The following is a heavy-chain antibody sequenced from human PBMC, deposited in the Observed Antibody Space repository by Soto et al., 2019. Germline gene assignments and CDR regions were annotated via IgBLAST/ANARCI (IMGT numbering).Heavy chain of an antibody. J-gene: IGHJ6*02. Sequence: GASVKVSCKASGYTFTSYYMHWVREAPGQGLEWMGIINPSGGSTSYAQKFQGRVTMTRDTSTSTVYMELSSLRSEDTAVYYCERPFCQYSSSSYSAPRCYYDYGMDVWGQGTTVTVSS. CDR1: GYTFTSYY. CDR3: ERPFCQYSSSSYSAPRCYYDYGMDV. V-gene: IGHV1-46*01. CDR2: INPSGGST. D-gene: IGHD6-6*01.